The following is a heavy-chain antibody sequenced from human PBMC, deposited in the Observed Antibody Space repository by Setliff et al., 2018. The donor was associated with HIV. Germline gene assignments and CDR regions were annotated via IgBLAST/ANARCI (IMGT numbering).Heavy chain of an antibody. CDR1: GFTFSIYS. D-gene: IGHD3-16*01. V-gene: IGHV3-21*01. J-gene: IGHJ3*01. CDR2: ISSSGKYI. CDR3: ARGLLRHVFDF. Sequence: PGGSLRLSCTASGFTFSIYSMNWVRQAPGKGLEWVSSISSSGKYIYYADSVKGRFTISRGNAKNSLYLQMNSLRAEDTAVYYCARGLLRHVFDFWGQGTMVTVSS.